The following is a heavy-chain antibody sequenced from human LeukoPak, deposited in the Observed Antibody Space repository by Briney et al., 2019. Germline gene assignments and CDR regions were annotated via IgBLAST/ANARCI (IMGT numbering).Heavy chain of an antibody. D-gene: IGHD2-21*02. CDR2: MNPNSGNT. CDR1: VYTFTMYD. J-gene: IGHJ6*03. Sequence: ASVTVSFTSSVYTFTMYDINWVRQAAGQGVEGMGWMNPNSGNTGYAQKFQGTVTITRTTSISTAYMELSSLRSEDTAVYYCARGVVTAIGGYYYYYYYMDVWGKGTTVTVSS. CDR3: ARGVVTAIGGYYYYYYYMDV. V-gene: IGHV1-8*01.